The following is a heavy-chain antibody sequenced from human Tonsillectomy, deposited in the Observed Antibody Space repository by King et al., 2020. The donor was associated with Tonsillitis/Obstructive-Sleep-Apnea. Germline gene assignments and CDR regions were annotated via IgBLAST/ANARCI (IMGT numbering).Heavy chain of an antibody. Sequence: VQLQESGPGLVKPSETLSLTCTVSGGSISSHYWSWIRQPPGKGLEWIGYLHYSESPYYNPSLKSRVTTSLDTSKNQFSLKLSSLTPADTATYYCVRGSTGAFDIWGQGTMVTVSS. V-gene: IGHV4-59*11. CDR3: VRGSTGAFDI. CDR2: LHYSESP. D-gene: IGHD3-10*01. J-gene: IGHJ3*02. CDR1: GGSISSHY.